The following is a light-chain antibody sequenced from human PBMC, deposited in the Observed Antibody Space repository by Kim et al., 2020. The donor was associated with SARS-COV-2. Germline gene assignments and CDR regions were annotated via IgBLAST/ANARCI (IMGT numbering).Light chain of an antibody. CDR2: GKN. CDR3: DSRDSSGNHWV. J-gene: IGLJ3*02. CDR1: SLRIYY. V-gene: IGLV3-19*01. Sequence: LGQTVRITCQGDSLRIYYASWYQQKPGQAPVLVIYGKNNRPSGIPDRFSGSSSGNTASLTITGAQAEDEADYYCDSRDSSGNHWVFGGGTKVTVL.